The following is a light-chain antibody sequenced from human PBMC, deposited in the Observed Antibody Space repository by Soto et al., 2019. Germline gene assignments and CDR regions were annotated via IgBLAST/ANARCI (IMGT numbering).Light chain of an antibody. J-gene: IGKJ4*01. CDR2: GAS. CDR1: QTVYNN. CDR3: QQYSNWPLT. Sequence: EIVMTQSPATLSVSPGERATHSCRASQTVYNNLAWYQQKPGQPPRLLIYGASARATGIPARFSGSGSGTEFTLTISSLQSEDFAVYYCQQYSNWPLTFGGGTKVEIK. V-gene: IGKV3-15*01.